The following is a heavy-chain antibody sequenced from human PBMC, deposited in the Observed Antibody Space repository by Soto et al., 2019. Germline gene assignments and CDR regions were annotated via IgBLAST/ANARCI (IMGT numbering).Heavy chain of an antibody. D-gene: IGHD2-15*01. CDR2: FDPEDGET. J-gene: IGHJ4*02. Sequence: ASVKVSCTVSGSTLTELSMHWVRQAPGKGLEWMGGFDPEDGETIYAQKFQGRVTMTEDTSTDTAYMELSSLRSEDTAVYYCATKPGYCRGGSCYRDYWGQGTLVTVSS. CDR1: GSTLTELS. CDR3: ATKPGYCRGGSCYRDY. V-gene: IGHV1-24*01.